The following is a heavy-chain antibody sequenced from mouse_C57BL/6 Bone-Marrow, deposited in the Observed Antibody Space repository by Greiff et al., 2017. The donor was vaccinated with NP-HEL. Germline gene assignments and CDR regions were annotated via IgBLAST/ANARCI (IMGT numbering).Heavy chain of an antibody. CDR1: GYTFTSYW. V-gene: IGHV1-64*01. Sequence: QVQLQKPGAELVKPGASVKLSCKASGYTFTSYWMHWVKQRPGQGLEWIGMIHPNSGSTNYNEKFKSKATLTVDKSSSTAYMQLSSLTSEDSAVYYCARSPHYYGRVDYWGQGTTLTVSS. D-gene: IGHD1-1*01. CDR3: ARSPHYYGRVDY. CDR2: IHPNSGST. J-gene: IGHJ2*01.